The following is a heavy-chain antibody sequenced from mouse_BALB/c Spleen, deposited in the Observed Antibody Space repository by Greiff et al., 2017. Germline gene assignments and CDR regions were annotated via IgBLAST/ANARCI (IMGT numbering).Heavy chain of an antibody. CDR2: ISSGGGNT. Sequence: EVKLVESGGGLVKPGGSLKLSCAASGFTFSSYTMSWVRQTPEKRLEWVATISSGGGNTYYPDSVKGRFTISRDNAKNNLYLQMSSLRSEDTALYYCARTGFYYGSSLYSFDYWGQGTTLTVSS. V-gene: IGHV5-9*03. D-gene: IGHD1-1*01. CDR3: ARTGFYYGSSLYSFDY. J-gene: IGHJ2*01. CDR1: GFTFSSYT.